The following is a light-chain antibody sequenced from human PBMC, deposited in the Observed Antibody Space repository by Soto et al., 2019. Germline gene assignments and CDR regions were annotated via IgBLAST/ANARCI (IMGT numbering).Light chain of an antibody. CDR3: SLYTSSSLYV. Sequence: QSALTQPPSVSGSPGQSVTISCTGTSSDVGSYNRVSWYQQPPGTAPKLMIYEVSNRPSGVPDRFSGSKSGNTASLTISGLQAEDEADYYCSLYTSSSLYVFGTVTKVTVL. CDR2: EVS. V-gene: IGLV2-18*01. J-gene: IGLJ1*01. CDR1: SSDVGSYNR.